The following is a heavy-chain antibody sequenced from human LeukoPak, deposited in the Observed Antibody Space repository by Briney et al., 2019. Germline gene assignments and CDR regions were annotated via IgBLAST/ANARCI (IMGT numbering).Heavy chain of an antibody. CDR2: INHSGST. CDR3: ASDYGDYVWFDP. V-gene: IGHV4-34*01. Sequence: SETLSLTCAVYGGSFSGYYWSWIRQPPGKGLESIGEINHSGSTNYNPSLKSRVTISVDTSKNQFSLKLSSVTAADTAVYYCASDYGDYVWFDPWGQGTLVTVSS. CDR1: GGSFSGYY. J-gene: IGHJ5*02. D-gene: IGHD4-17*01.